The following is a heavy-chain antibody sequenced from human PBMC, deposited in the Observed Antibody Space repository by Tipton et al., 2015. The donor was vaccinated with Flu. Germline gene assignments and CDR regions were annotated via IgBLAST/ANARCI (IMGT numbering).Heavy chain of an antibody. CDR3: AKDWTQYNWNEVYYFDY. CDR1: GFTFSSYA. Sequence: SLRLSCAASGFTFSSYAMSWVRQAPGKGLEWVSAISDSGGSTYYADSVKGRFTISRDNSTNTLYLQMNSLRAEDTAVYYCAKDWTQYNWNEVYYFDYWGQGPLVPVSS. J-gene: IGHJ4*02. V-gene: IGHV3-23*01. CDR2: ISDSGGST. D-gene: IGHD1-1*01.